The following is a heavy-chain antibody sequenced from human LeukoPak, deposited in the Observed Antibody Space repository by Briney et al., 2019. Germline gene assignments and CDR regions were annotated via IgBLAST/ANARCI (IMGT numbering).Heavy chain of an antibody. D-gene: IGHD3-22*01. CDR2: INHSGST. Sequence: PSETLSVTCAVYGGSFSGYYWSWIRQPPGKGLEWIGEINHSGSTNYNPSLKSRVTISVDTSKNQFSLKLSSVTAADTAVYYCARPRTSSGYYGGEFVYWGQGTLVTVSS. CDR3: ARPRTSSGYYGGEFVY. J-gene: IGHJ4*02. CDR1: GGSFSGYY. V-gene: IGHV4-34*01.